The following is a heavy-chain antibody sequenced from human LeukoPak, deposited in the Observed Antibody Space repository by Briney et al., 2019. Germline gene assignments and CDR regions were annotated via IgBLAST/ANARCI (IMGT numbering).Heavy chain of an antibody. CDR3: AKAMTMVVHVFDI. Sequence: SETLSLTCTVSGGSINSGSHYWSWIRQPAGKGLEWIGRIYPSGGTTNYNPSLKSRVTISVDTPKNQFSLKLTSVTAADTAVYYCAKAMTMVVHVFDIWGQGTMVTVSS. J-gene: IGHJ3*02. CDR2: IYPSGGTT. CDR1: GGSINSGSHY. V-gene: IGHV4-61*02. D-gene: IGHD4/OR15-4a*01.